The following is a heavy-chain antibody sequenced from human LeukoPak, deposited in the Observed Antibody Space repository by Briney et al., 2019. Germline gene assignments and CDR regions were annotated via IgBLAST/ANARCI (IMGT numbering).Heavy chain of an antibody. Sequence: SDTLSLTCAVYGGSLSGYYWSWIRQPPGKGLEWIGEINHSGSTNYNPSLKSRVTISVDTSKNQFSLKLSSVTAADTAVYYCARVDGGGWSRPWGQGTLVTVSS. CDR3: ARVDGGGWSRP. V-gene: IGHV4-34*01. CDR2: INHSGST. J-gene: IGHJ5*02. CDR1: GGSLSGYY. D-gene: IGHD6-19*01.